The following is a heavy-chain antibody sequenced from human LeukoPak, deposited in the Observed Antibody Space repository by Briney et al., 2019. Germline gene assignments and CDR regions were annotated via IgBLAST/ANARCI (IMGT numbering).Heavy chain of an antibody. CDR3: ARSLLVVPDASGEHDAFDM. Sequence: GASVKVSCKTSDYTFTHYGISWVRQAPGQGLEWVGWISAYNGDTKYAQNFQDKVTMTTDTSTSTAYMELRSLTSDDTAVYYCARSLLVVPDASGEHDAFDMWGQGTMVTVSS. V-gene: IGHV1-18*01. D-gene: IGHD2-8*02. J-gene: IGHJ3*02. CDR2: ISAYNGDT. CDR1: DYTFTHYG.